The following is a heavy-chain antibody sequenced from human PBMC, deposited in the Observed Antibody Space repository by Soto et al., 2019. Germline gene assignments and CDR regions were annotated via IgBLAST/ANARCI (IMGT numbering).Heavy chain of an antibody. D-gene: IGHD1-1*01. V-gene: IGHV3-33*03. CDR3: VSSHDMPI. CDR1: GLDFSPFG. Sequence: QVRLVESGGDVVQPGWSLRLSCEVSGLDFSPFGLHWVRQAQGKGLEWVAVIWADGSQTYYVDSVKGRFTVSRDNPKSTLYLQMTSLRVEDTAKYFCVSSHDMPIWGQGTLVTVSS. CDR2: IWADGSQT. J-gene: IGHJ1*01.